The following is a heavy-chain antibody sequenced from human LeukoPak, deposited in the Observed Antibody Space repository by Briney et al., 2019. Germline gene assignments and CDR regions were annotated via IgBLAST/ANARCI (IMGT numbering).Heavy chain of an antibody. CDR1: GGSISDAAYY. D-gene: IGHD5/OR15-5a*01. Sequence: SQTLSLTCTVSGGSISDAAYYWSWIRQPPGEGLEWIGSIYYSGSTYYNPSLKSRVTISLDTSNNQFSLKLNSVTAADTAVYYCARDKSRNWFDPWGQGTLVTVSS. J-gene: IGHJ5*02. V-gene: IGHV4-39*07. CDR2: IYYSGST. CDR3: ARDKSRNWFDP.